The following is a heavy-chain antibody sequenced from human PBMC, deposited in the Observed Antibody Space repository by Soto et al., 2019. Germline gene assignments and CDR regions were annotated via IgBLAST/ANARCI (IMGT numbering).Heavy chain of an antibody. CDR3: ARDKITGLFDY. CDR2: INHSGST. J-gene: IGHJ4*02. D-gene: IGHD2-8*02. Sequence: SETLSLTCAVYGVSFSGYYWSWIRQPPGKGLEWIGEINHSGSTNYNPSLKSRVTISVDTSKNQFSLKLSSVTAADTAVYYCARDKITGLFDYWGQGTPVTVSS. CDR1: GVSFSGYY. V-gene: IGHV4-34*01.